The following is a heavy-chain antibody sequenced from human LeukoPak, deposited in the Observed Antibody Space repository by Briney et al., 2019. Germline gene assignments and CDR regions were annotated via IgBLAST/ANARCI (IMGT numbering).Heavy chain of an antibody. Sequence: PSETLSLTCTVSGGSVNSGSYYWGWIRQPPGKGLEWIGSIYYSGSTYYNPSLKSRVTISVDTSKNQFSLKLSSVTAADTAVYYCARHASGWYDPFDYWGQGTLVTVSS. CDR2: IYYSGST. CDR3: ARHASGWYDPFDY. D-gene: IGHD6-19*01. CDR1: GGSVNSGSYY. J-gene: IGHJ4*02. V-gene: IGHV4-39*01.